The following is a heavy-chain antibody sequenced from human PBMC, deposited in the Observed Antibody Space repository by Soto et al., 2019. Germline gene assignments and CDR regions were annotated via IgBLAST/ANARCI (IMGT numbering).Heavy chain of an antibody. V-gene: IGHV4-59*12. J-gene: IGHJ5*02. Sequence: PSETLSLTCTVSGGSISSYYWSWIRQPPGKGLEWIGYIYHSGSTNYNPSLKSRVTISVDTSKNQFSLKLSSVTAADTAVYYCARVVRDFWSGYYSGCRWFDPWGQGTLVTVSS. CDR3: ARVVRDFWSGYYSGCRWFDP. CDR1: GGSISSYY. D-gene: IGHD3-3*01. CDR2: IYHSGST.